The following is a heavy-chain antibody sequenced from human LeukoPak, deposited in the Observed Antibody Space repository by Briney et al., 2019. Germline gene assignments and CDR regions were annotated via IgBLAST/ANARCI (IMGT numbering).Heavy chain of an antibody. Sequence: GRSLRLSCAASGFTFRNYAMSWVRQAPGKGLEWVSATGGTGGSTYYADSVKGRFTISRDNSKNMLHLQMDSLRAEDTAPYYCAKGDGDYWDYFDYWGQGTLVTVSS. CDR3: AKGDGDYWDYFDY. D-gene: IGHD4-17*01. CDR2: TGGTGGST. J-gene: IGHJ4*02. CDR1: GFTFRNYA. V-gene: IGHV3-23*01.